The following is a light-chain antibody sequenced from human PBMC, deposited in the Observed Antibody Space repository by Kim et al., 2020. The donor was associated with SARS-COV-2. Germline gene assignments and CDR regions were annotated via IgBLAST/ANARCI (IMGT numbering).Light chain of an antibody. CDR3: QLYNHWPLT. CDR2: GAS. Sequence: LSPGDTSTLSCTATQSVSSPLACYPQNPGQPPRLLIYGASPRATGVPARFGGSVSVTEFTLTISSLQSEDFAIYYCQLYNHWPLTFGQGTKVDIK. V-gene: IGKV3-15*01. J-gene: IGKJ1*01. CDR1: QSVSSP.